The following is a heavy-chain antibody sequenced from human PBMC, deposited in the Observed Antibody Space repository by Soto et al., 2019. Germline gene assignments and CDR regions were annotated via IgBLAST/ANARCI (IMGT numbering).Heavy chain of an antibody. J-gene: IGHJ4*02. Sequence: GGSLRLSCVASGFTFSSYAMSWVRQAPGKGLEWVSVISGSVGTTYYADSVKGRFTISRDNSKSTLYLQMNSLGAEDTAVYYCATSLPLSDFDFWSDSLDSWGQGTLVTSPQ. CDR3: ATSLPLSDFDFWSDSLDS. CDR1: GFTFSSYA. V-gene: IGHV3-23*01. D-gene: IGHD3-3*01. CDR2: ISGSVGTT.